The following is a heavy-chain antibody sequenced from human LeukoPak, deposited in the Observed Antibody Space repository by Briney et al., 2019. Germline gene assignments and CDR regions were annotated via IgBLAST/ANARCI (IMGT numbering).Heavy chain of an antibody. J-gene: IGHJ3*02. CDR3: AKSRTTVVTLDAFDI. CDR1: GFTFSSYG. V-gene: IGHV3-30*18. Sequence: GSLRLSCAASGFTFSSYGMHWVRQAPGKGLEWVAVISYDGSNKYYADSVKGRFTTSRDNSKNTLYLQMNSLRAEDTAVYYCAKSRTTVVTLDAFDIWGQGTMVTVSS. D-gene: IGHD4-23*01. CDR2: ISYDGSNK.